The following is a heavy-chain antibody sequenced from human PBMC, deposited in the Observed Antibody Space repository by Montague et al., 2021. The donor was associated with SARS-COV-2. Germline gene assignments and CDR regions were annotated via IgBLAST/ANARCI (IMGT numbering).Heavy chain of an antibody. Sequence: SLRLSCAASGFTFSNYDMNWVRQAPGKGPEWISYISTSAYTTSYAGSVKGRFTISRDNGKNSLYLQMNSLRVEDTAVYYCTRDYRGIVEDGLDIWGQGTKVTVSS. CDR3: TRDYRGIVEDGLDI. V-gene: IGHV3-48*03. D-gene: IGHD3-16*02. CDR2: ISTSAYTT. CDR1: GFTFSNYD. J-gene: IGHJ3*02.